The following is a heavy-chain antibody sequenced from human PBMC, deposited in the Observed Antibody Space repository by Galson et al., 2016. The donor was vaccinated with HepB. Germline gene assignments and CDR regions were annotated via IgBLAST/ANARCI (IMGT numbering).Heavy chain of an antibody. J-gene: IGHJ3*02. CDR3: ARDQSPTADYYYDAFDI. D-gene: IGHD3-22*01. Sequence: SLRLSCAASGFTFSSYWMTWVRQAPGKGLVWVANINKDANKKYYVDSVEGRFTISRDNAKNSLYLQMNSLRAEDTAVYYCARDQSPTADYYYDAFDIWGQGTMVTVSS. CDR1: GFTFSSYW. CDR2: INKDANKK. V-gene: IGHV3-7*03.